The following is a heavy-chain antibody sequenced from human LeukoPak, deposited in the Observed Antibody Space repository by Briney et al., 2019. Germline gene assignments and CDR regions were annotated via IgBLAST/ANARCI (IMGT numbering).Heavy chain of an antibody. Sequence: PGGSLRLSCAASGFTFTNYWMSWVRQAPGRGLEWVANINQDGSEKYYVDSVKGRFTISRDNAKNSLFLQINSLRAEDRAVYYCARYCSRNSCNDAFDIWGQGTMVTVSS. CDR3: ARYCSRNSCNDAFDI. V-gene: IGHV3-7*01. CDR2: INQDGSEK. CDR1: GFTFTNYW. D-gene: IGHD2-2*01. J-gene: IGHJ3*02.